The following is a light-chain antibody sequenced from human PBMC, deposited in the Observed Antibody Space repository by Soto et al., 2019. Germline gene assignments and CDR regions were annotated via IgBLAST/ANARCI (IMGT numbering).Light chain of an antibody. CDR2: KAS. CDR1: QSISSW. Sequence: DIQMTQSPSTLSASVGDRVTITCRASQSISSWLAWYQQKPGKAPRLLIYKASSLESGVPSRFGGSGSGTECTLTIRSLQPDDFATYYCQQYNSDSRSFGGGTKGEIK. CDR3: QQYNSDSRS. J-gene: IGKJ4*01. V-gene: IGKV1-5*03.